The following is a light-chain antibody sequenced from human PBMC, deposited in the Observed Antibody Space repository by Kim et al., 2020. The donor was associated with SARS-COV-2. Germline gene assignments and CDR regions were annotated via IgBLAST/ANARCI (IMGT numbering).Light chain of an antibody. J-gene: IGLJ2*01. CDR3: SSYGGSNNLV. Sequence: QSALTQPPSASGSPGQSVTISCTGTSSDVGGYNYVSWYQQHPGKAPKLMIYEVSTRPSGVPDRFSGSKSGNMASLTVSGLQAEDEADYYCSSYGGSNNLVFGGGTQRTVL. CDR1: SSDVGGYNY. V-gene: IGLV2-8*01. CDR2: EVS.